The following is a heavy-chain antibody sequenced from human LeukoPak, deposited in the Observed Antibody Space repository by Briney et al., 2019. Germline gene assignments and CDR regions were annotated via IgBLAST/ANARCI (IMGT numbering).Heavy chain of an antibody. Sequence: SETLSLTCTVSGGSISSSSYYWGWIRQPPGKGLEWIGSIYYSGSTYYNPSLKSRVTISVDTSKNQFSLKLSSVTAADTAVYYCARRIAAAGPNDYWGQGTLVTVSS. V-gene: IGHV4-39*01. CDR3: ARRIAAAGPNDY. CDR1: GGSISSSSYY. D-gene: IGHD6-13*01. CDR2: IYYSGST. J-gene: IGHJ4*02.